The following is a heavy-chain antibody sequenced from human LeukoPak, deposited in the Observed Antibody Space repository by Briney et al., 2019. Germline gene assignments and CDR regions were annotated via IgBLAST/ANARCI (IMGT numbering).Heavy chain of an antibody. Sequence: GGSLRLSCAASGFTFSSYAMSWVRQAPGKGLEWVSAISGSGGSTYYADSVKGRFTISRDNSKNTLYLQMNSQRAEDTAVYYCAKDVRWELGLFDYWGQGTLVTVSS. J-gene: IGHJ4*02. D-gene: IGHD1-26*01. CDR1: GFTFSSYA. CDR3: AKDVRWELGLFDY. CDR2: ISGSGGST. V-gene: IGHV3-23*01.